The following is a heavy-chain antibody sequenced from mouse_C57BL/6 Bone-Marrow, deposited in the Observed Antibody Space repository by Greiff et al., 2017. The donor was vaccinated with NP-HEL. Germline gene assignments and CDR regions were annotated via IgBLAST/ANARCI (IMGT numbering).Heavy chain of an antibody. D-gene: IGHD2-2*01. Sequence: VKLMESGAELVKPGASVKISCKASGYAFSSYWMNWVKQRPGKGLEWIGQIYPGDGDTNYNGKFKGKATLTADKSSSTAYMQLSSLTSEDSAVYFCARFSGDYGYPYFDYWGQGTTLTVSS. V-gene: IGHV1-80*01. CDR1: GYAFSSYW. CDR2: IYPGDGDT. J-gene: IGHJ2*01. CDR3: ARFSGDYGYPYFDY.